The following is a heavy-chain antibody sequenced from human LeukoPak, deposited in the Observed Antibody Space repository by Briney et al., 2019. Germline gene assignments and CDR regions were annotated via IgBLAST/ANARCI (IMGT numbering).Heavy chain of an antibody. J-gene: IGHJ4*02. CDR1: GGSISSYY. CDR3: ARVLGDEQWLVPDY. Sequence: SETLSLTCTVSGGSISSYYWSWIRQPPGKGLEWIGYIYYSGSTNYNPSLKSRVTISVDTSKNQFSLKLSSVTAADTAVYHCARVLGDEQWLVPDYWGQGTLVTVSS. V-gene: IGHV4-59*01. CDR2: IYYSGST. D-gene: IGHD6-19*01.